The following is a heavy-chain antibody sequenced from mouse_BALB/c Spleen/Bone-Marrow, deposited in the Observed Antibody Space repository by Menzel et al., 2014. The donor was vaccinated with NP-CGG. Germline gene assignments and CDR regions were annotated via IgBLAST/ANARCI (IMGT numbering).Heavy chain of an antibody. Sequence: GGGLVKPGGSLKLSCAASGFTFSDYFMYWVRQTPEKRLEWVATISDGGSSTYYPDSVKGRFTISRDNAKNNLYLQMSSLKSEDIAMXYCARXDYXXGSYRYFDVWXAXXXVTXSX. V-gene: IGHV5-4*02. CDR1: GFTFSDYF. D-gene: IGHD1-1*01. CDR3: ARXDYXXGSYRYFDV. J-gene: IGHJ1*01. CDR2: ISDGGSST.